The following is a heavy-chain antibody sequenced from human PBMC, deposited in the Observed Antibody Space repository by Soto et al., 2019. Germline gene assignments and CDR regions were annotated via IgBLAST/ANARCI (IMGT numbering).Heavy chain of an antibody. CDR1: GYXFTSYV. CDR3: ARGRRVRGVIRPYYYYYMDV. J-gene: IGHJ6*03. D-gene: IGHD3-10*01. V-gene: IGHV1-8*01. Sequence: ASVKVSCKASGYXFTSYVINWVRQATGQGLEWMGWMNPNSGNTGYAQKFQGRVTMTRNTSISTAYMELSSLRSEDTAVYYCARGRRVRGVIRPYYYYYMDVWGQGTTVTVSS. CDR2: MNPNSGNT.